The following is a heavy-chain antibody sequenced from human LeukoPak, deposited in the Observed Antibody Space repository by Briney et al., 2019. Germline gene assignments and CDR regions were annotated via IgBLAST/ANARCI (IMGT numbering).Heavy chain of an antibody. Sequence: GRSLRLSCAASGFTFSSYAMHWVRQAPGKGLEWVAVISYDGSNKYYADSVKGRFTISRDNSKNTLYLQMNSLRAEDTAVYYCARTYDFWSGYYTCWGQGALVTVSS. V-gene: IGHV3-30-3*01. CDR2: ISYDGSNK. D-gene: IGHD3-3*01. CDR3: ARTYDFWSGYYTC. J-gene: IGHJ4*02. CDR1: GFTFSSYA.